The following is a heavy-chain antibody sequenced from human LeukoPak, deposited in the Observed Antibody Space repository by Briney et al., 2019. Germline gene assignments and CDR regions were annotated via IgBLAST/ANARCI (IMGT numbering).Heavy chain of an antibody. CDR2: FYSGGST. D-gene: IGHD1-1*01. Sequence: GGSLRLSCAASGFTVSRNYMSWVRQAPGKGLEWVSIFYSGGSTYYADSVKGRFTISRDNSKNTLYLQMNSLRAEDTAVYYCARGTSGRTAYYYYMDVWGKGTTVTISS. CDR3: ARGTSGRTAYYYYMDV. CDR1: GFTVSRNY. V-gene: IGHV3-53*01. J-gene: IGHJ6*03.